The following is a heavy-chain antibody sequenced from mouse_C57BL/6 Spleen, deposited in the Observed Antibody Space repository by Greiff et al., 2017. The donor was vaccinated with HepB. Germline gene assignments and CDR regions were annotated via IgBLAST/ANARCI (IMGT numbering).Heavy chain of an antibody. D-gene: IGHD1-1*01. Sequence: EVQLQQSVAELVRPGASVKLSCTASGFNIKNTYMHWVKQRPEQGLEWIGRIDPANGNTKYAPKFQGKATITADTSSNTAYLQLSSLTSEDTAIYYCARDSYGSSYFYYYAMDYWGQGTSVTVSS. CDR2: IDPANGNT. CDR3: ARDSYGSSYFYYYAMDY. CDR1: GFNIKNTY. V-gene: IGHV14-3*01. J-gene: IGHJ4*01.